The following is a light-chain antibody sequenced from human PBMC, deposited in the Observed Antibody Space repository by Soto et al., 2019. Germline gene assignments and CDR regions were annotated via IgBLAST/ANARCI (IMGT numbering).Light chain of an antibody. CDR2: GNS. CDR1: SSNIGAGYV. V-gene: IGLV1-40*01. CDR3: QSYDSSLSGWV. Sequence: QSVLTQPPSVSGAPGQRVTISCTGSSSNIGAGYVVHWYQQLPGTAPKLLIYGNSNRPSGVPDRFSGSKSGTSASLAITGLQAEDEADYYCQSYDSSLSGWVFGGVTQLTVL. J-gene: IGLJ3*02.